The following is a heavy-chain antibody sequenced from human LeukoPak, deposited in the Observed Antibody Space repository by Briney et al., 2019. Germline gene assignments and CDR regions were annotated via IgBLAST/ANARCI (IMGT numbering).Heavy chain of an antibody. Sequence: GGSLRLSCTASGFTFGDYAMSWVRQAPGKGLEWVGFIRSKAYGGTTEYAASVKGRFTISRDDSKSIAYLQMNSLKTEDTAVYYCTRDRRDSSSPPYYYFDYWGQGTLVTVSS. V-gene: IGHV3-49*04. D-gene: IGHD6-6*01. CDR2: IRSKAYGGTT. CDR3: TRDRRDSSSPPYYYFDY. CDR1: GFTFGDYA. J-gene: IGHJ4*02.